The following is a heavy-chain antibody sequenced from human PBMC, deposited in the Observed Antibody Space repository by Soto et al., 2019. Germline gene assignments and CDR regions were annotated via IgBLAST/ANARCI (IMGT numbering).Heavy chain of an antibody. Sequence: SLRLSCAASGFTFSSYAMSWVRQAPGKGLEWVSAISGSGGSTYYADSVKGRFTISRDNSKNTLYLQMNSLRAEDTAVYYCAKDYLRMTTVTTGWDYWGQGTLVTVSS. D-gene: IGHD4-17*01. CDR3: AKDYLRMTTVTTGWDY. V-gene: IGHV3-23*01. J-gene: IGHJ4*02. CDR1: GFTFSSYA. CDR2: ISGSGGST.